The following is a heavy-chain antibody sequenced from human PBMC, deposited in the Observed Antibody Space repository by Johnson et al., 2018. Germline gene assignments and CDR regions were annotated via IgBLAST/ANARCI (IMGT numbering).Heavy chain of an antibody. CDR3: AGDSGSGGSWGSYFEY. D-gene: IGHD2-15*01. J-gene: IGHJ4*02. CDR2: ISGSSRST. Sequence: VQLQESGGGLVQPGGSLRLSCAASGFTFSRFAMSWVRQTPGKGLEWVSGISGSSRSTYYADLVKGRFTISRDISKNTLYLQMDSLRADDTAVDYCAGDSGSGGSWGSYFEYWGQGTLVTVTS. CDR1: GFTFSRFA. V-gene: IGHV3-23*01.